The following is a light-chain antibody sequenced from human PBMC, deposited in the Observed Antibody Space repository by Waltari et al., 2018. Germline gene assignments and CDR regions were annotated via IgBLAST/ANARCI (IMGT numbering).Light chain of an antibody. CDR1: QSISGW. CDR3: LQYNSYSWT. V-gene: IGKV1-5*03. J-gene: IGKJ1*01. CDR2: KAS. Sequence: DIQMTQSPSTLSASVGDRVTIACRASQSISGWLAWYQQKPGKAPNLLISKASSLQTGVPSRFNGSGSGTEFTLTINTPQPDDFATYHCLQYNSYSWTFGQGTKVEIK.